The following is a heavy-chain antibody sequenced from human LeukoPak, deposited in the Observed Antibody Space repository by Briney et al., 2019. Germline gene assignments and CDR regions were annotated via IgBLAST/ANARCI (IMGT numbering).Heavy chain of an antibody. J-gene: IGHJ6*04. D-gene: IGHD3-10*02. CDR2: ISSGSSYI. Sequence: GGSLRLSCAASGFNFSSYSMNWVRQAPGKGLEWVSSISSGSSYIYYADSVKGRFTISRDNAKNSLYLQMNSLRAEDTAVYYCAELGITMIGGVWGKGTTVTISS. V-gene: IGHV3-21*01. CDR3: AELGITMIGGV. CDR1: GFNFSSYS.